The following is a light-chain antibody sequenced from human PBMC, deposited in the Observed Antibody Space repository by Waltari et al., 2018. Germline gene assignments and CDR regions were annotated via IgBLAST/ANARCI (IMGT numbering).Light chain of an antibody. CDR2: LNSDGTH. Sequence: QVVLTQSPSASASLGASVKLTCTLSSGHSNNAIAWHQQQPGKGPRYLMRLNSDGTHNKGDGIPDRFSGSSSGAERYLTISSLQSEDEADYYCQTWGTDFHTFGGGTRLTVL. CDR3: QTWGTDFHT. V-gene: IGLV4-69*01. CDR1: SGHSNNA. J-gene: IGLJ2*01.